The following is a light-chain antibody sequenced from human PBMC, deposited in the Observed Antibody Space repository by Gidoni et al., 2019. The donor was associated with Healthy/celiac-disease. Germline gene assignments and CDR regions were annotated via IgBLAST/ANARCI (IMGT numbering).Light chain of an antibody. CDR1: QSISSY. CDR3: QQSYSTPT. J-gene: IGKJ5*01. CDR2: AAS. Sequence: IQMTQSASSLSASVGDRVTITCRAGQSISSYLDWYQQKPGKAPKLLIYAASSLQSGVPSRFSGSGSGTDFTLTISSLQPEDFATYYCQQSYSTPTFGQGTRLEIK. V-gene: IGKV1-39*01.